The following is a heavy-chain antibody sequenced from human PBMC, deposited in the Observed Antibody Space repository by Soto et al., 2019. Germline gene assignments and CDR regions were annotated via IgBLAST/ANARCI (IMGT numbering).Heavy chain of an antibody. V-gene: IGHV1-69*01. CDR2: IIPIFGTA. D-gene: IGHD3-10*01. CDR1: GGTFSSYA. Sequence: QVQLVQSGAEVKKPGSSVKVSCKASGGTFSSYAISWVRQAPGQGLEWMGGIIPIFGTANYAQKFQGRVTITADESTSKAYMELSSLRSEDTAVYYCARVVPAVTPYYYGMDVWGQGTTVTVSS. CDR3: ARVVPAVTPYYYGMDV. J-gene: IGHJ6*02.